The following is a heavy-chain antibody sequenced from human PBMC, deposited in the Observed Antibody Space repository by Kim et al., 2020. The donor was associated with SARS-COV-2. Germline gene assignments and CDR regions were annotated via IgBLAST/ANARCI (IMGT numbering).Heavy chain of an antibody. CDR3: ARGWEVLGDY. V-gene: IGHV3-21*01. Sequence: YLCYADSVKGRRTISRDNAKNSLFLQMNSLRAEDTAVYYCARGWEVLGDYWGQGTLVTVSS. CDR2: YL. J-gene: IGHJ4*02. D-gene: IGHD1-26*01.